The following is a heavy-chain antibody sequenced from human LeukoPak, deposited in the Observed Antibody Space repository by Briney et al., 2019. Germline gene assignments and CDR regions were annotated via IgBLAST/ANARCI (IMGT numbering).Heavy chain of an antibody. Sequence: GGSLRLSCAASGFTFSSYAMSWVRQAPGKGLEWVSAISGSGGSTYYADSVKGRFTISRDNSKNTLYLQMNSLRAEDTAVYYCAKGLTSGSYSYNDYWGQGTLVTVSS. D-gene: IGHD1-26*01. CDR2: ISGSGGST. V-gene: IGHV3-23*01. J-gene: IGHJ4*02. CDR1: GFTFSSYA. CDR3: AKGLTSGSYSYNDY.